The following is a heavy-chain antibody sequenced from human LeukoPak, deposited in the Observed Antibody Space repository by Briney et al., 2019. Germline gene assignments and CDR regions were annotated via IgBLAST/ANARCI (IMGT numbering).Heavy chain of an antibody. D-gene: IGHD2-8*01. V-gene: IGHV3-53*01. CDR1: GFIVSRNN. Sequence: GGSLRLSCAASGFIVSRNNMSWVRQAPGKGLEWVSIVYSGSDTHYADSAKGRFTVSRDNSKNTEYLEMNSLRVEDTATYYWARQTGESYWPNGVCHPLHGMDVWGQGTTVIVSS. CDR3: ARQTGESYWPNGVCHPLHGMDV. CDR2: VYSGSDT. J-gene: IGHJ6*02.